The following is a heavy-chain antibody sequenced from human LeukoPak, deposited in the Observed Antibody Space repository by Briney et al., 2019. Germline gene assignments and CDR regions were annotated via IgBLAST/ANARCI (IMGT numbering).Heavy chain of an antibody. CDR2: IIPILGIA. CDR3: ARDLLYSSPSLTFDY. CDR1: GCTFSSYT. J-gene: IGHJ4*02. V-gene: IGHV1-69*04. Sequence: SVKVSCKASGCTFSSYTISWVRQAPGQGLEWMGRIIPILGIANYAQKFQGRVTITADKSTSTAYMELSSLRSEDTAVYYCARDLLYSSPSLTFDYWGRGTLVTVSS. D-gene: IGHD6-6*01.